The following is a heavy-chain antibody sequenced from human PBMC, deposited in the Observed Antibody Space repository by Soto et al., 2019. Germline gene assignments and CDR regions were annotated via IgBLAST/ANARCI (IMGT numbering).Heavy chain of an antibody. V-gene: IGHV4-39*01. Sequence: SETLSLTCTVSGGSISSSSYYWGWIRQPPGKGLEWIGSIYYSGSTYYNPSLKSRVTISVDTSKNQFSLKLSSVTAADTAVYYCARRVTYKYYFDYWGQGTLVTVSS. CDR3: ARRVTYKYYFDY. CDR2: IYYSGST. CDR1: GGSISSSSYY. D-gene: IGHD2-21*02. J-gene: IGHJ4*02.